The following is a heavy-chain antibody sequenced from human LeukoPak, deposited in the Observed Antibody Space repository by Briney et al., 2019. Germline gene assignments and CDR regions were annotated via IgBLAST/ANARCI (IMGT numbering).Heavy chain of an antibody. J-gene: IGHJ4*02. Sequence: GGSLRLSCVGSGFIFKLFAVGWVRQAPGKGLEWVSVISGTNDETDYANSVRGHFTISRDNSLNTLFLQMDNLRAEDTAVYYCVKAYCSITRCSPGFDSWGQGTLVTVSS. CDR1: GFIFKLFA. V-gene: IGHV3-23*01. CDR3: VKAYCSITRCSPGFDS. D-gene: IGHD3-10*01. CDR2: ISGTNDET.